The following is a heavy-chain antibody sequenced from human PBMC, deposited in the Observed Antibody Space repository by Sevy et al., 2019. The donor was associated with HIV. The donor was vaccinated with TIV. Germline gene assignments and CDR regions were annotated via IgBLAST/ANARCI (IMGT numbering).Heavy chain of an antibody. Sequence: ASAKVSCKASGYTFTGYYMHWVRQAPGQGLEWMGRINPNSGGTNYAQKFQGRVTMTRDTSISTAYMELSRLRSDDTAVYYCARDLEYYYDSSGYLFDYWGQGTLVTVSS. CDR1: GYTFTGYY. J-gene: IGHJ4*02. CDR2: INPNSGGT. CDR3: ARDLEYYYDSSGYLFDY. D-gene: IGHD3-22*01. V-gene: IGHV1-2*06.